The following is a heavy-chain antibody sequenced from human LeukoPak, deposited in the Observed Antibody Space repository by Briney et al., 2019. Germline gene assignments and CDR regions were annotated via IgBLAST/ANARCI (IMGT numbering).Heavy chain of an antibody. J-gene: IGHJ6*02. Sequence: GGSLRLSCAASGFTFSSYDMHWVRQATGKGLEWVSPMGTAGDTYYPGSVKGRFTISSENAKNSLDLQMNSLRAGDTAVYYCARDLRVYDILTGYYAGYYGMDVWGQGTTVTVSS. CDR2: MGTAGDT. CDR1: GFTFSSYD. V-gene: IGHV3-13*01. CDR3: ARDLRVYDILTGYYAGYYGMDV. D-gene: IGHD3-9*01.